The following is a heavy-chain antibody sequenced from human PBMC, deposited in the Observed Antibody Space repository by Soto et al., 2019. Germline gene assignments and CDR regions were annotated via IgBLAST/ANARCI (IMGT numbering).Heavy chain of an antibody. Sequence: PSKTLSLTCSVSSGSISSRSYCWGWIRKPPGKGLEWIGNMCYSGNTYYKPSLKSRVTMSVDTSKNQFSLKLSSVTAADTAVYFCAGLNNYEINWFDPWGQGTLVTVSS. D-gene: IGHD4-4*01. CDR2: MCYSGNT. J-gene: IGHJ5*02. V-gene: IGHV4-39*01. CDR3: AGLNNYEINWFDP. CDR1: SGSISSRSYC.